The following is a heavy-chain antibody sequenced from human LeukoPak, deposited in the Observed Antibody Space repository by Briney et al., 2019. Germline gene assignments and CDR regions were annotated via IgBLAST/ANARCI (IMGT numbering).Heavy chain of an antibody. J-gene: IGHJ3*02. D-gene: IGHD6-19*01. CDR2: IYTSGST. Sequence: SETLSLTCTVSGGSISSGSYYWSWIRQPAGKGLEWIGRIYTSGSTNYNPSLKSRVTISVDTSKNQFSLKLSSVTAADTAVYYCARDRYSSGWYMGAFDIWGLGTMVTVSS. CDR1: GGSISSGSYY. V-gene: IGHV4-61*02. CDR3: ARDRYSSGWYMGAFDI.